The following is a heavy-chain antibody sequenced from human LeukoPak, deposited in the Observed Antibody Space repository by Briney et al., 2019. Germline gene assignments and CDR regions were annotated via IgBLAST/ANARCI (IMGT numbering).Heavy chain of an antibody. D-gene: IGHD1-26*01. J-gene: IGHJ3*02. Sequence: QTSETLSLTCTVSGGSIGSSSDYWGWIRQPPGKGLEWIGSIYYSGSTYYNPSLKSRVTISVDTSKNQFSLRLSSVTAADTAVYYCARQGAGGRAFDIWGQGTMVSVSS. CDR1: GGSIGSSSDY. V-gene: IGHV4-39*01. CDR3: ARQGAGGRAFDI. CDR2: IYYSGST.